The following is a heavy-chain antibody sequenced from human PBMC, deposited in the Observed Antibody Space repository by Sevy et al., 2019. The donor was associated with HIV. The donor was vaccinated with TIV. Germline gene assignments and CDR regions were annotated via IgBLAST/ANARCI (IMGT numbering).Heavy chain of an antibody. V-gene: IGHV3-23*01. CDR3: AKKMGGGSGMAFLVDY. D-gene: IGHD2-15*01. CDR2: ISGTGDHT. J-gene: IGHJ4*02. Sequence: GGSLRLSCAASGFTFSSFAMGWVRQAPGKGLDWISVISGTGDHTYYADSVKGRFTISRDNSKKPLFLQMNSLRAEDTAIFYCAKKMGGGSGMAFLVDYWGQGTLVTVS. CDR1: GFTFSSFA.